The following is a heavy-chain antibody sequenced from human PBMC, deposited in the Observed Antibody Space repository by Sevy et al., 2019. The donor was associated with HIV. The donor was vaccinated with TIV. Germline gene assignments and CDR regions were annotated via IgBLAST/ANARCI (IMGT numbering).Heavy chain of an antibody. V-gene: IGHV3-33*03. CDR3: AVWYTTAWSFYH. CDR1: GFTFNNYG. CDR2: IWYDGNKE. Sequence: GGSLRLSCAASGFTFNNYGMHWVRQAPGKGLEWVAVIWYDGNKEYYADSVKGRFTISRDNPKNMLYLQMNSLRAEDTAVYYCAVWYTTAWSFYHWGQGTLVTVSS. D-gene: IGHD6-19*01. J-gene: IGHJ4*02.